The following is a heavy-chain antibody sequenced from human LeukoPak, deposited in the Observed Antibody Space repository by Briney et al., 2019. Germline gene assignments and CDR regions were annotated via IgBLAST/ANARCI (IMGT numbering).Heavy chain of an antibody. J-gene: IGHJ4*02. CDR2: IDPSDSYT. V-gene: IGHV5-10-1*01. D-gene: IGHD3-10*01. CDR1: GYSFTSYW. Sequence: GESLKISCKGSGYSFTSYWITWVRQMPVKGLEWMGRIDPSDSYTNYSPSFQGHVTISADKSISTAYLQWSSLKASDTAMYYCARHPLTMVRGVIPMVWYFDYWGQGTLVTVSS. CDR3: ARHPLTMVRGVIPMVWYFDY.